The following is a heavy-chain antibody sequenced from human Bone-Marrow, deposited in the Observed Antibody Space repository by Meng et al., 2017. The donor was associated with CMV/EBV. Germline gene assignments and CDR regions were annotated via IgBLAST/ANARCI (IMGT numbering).Heavy chain of an antibody. CDR2: INHSGST. V-gene: IGHV4-34*01. Sequence: SETLSLTCAVYGGSFSGYYWSWIRQPPGKGLEWIGEINHSGSTNYNPSLKSRVTISVDTSKNQFSLKLSSVTAADTAVYYCARGVVKGVAATFRYYYGMDVWGQGTTVTVPS. CDR3: ARGVVKGVAATFRYYYGMDV. CDR1: GGSFSGYY. D-gene: IGHD2-15*01. J-gene: IGHJ6*02.